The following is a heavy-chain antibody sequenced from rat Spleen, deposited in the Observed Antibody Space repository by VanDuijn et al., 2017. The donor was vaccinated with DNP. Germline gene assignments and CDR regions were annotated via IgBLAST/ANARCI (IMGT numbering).Heavy chain of an antibody. J-gene: IGHJ2*01. CDR1: GFTFSDYN. Sequence: EVQLVESGGGFVQPGRSLKLSCAASGFTFSDYNMAWVRQAPKKGLEWVATVVYDGSRTYYRDSVKGRFTISRDNVKSTLYLQMDSLRSEDTATDYWTSVVLKWSFDYWGQGVMVTVSS. V-gene: IGHV5S10*01. CDR2: VVYDGSRT. CDR3: TSVVLKWSFDY. D-gene: IGHD1-1*01.